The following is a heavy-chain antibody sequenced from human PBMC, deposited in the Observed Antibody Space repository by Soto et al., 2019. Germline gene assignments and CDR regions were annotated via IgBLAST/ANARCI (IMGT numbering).Heavy chain of an antibody. CDR3: AGGGFGVR. J-gene: IGHJ4*02. CDR2: MNPNSGNT. Sequence: QVQLVQSGAEVKKPGASVKVSCKASGYTFTSYDINWVRQATGQGLEWMGWMNPNSGNTGYAQKFQGRVTMTRNTSISNAQMGLRRLGSEEPAVYYCAGGGFGVRWGQGTLVTVSS. CDR1: GYTFTSYD. D-gene: IGHD3-10*01. V-gene: IGHV1-8*01.